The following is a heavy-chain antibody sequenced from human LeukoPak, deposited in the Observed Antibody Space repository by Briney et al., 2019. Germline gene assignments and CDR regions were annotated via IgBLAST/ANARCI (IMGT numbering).Heavy chain of an antibody. CDR2: IIPIFGTA. CDR3: ATHRPRCSSTSCYEGGQNWFDP. CDR1: GGTFSSYA. D-gene: IGHD2-2*01. V-gene: IGHV1-69*13. Sequence: SVKVSCKASGGTFSSYAISWVRQAPGQGLEWMGGIIPIFGTANYAQKFQGRVTITADESTSTAYMELSSLRSEDTAVYYCATHRPRCSSTSCYEGGQNWFDPWGQGTLVTVPS. J-gene: IGHJ5*02.